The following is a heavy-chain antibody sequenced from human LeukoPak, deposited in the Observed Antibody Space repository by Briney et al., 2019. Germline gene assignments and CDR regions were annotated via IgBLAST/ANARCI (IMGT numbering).Heavy chain of an antibody. CDR1: GFTFSDYW. J-gene: IGHJ4*02. CDR3: VRDRAYFDSSGFYNLDY. D-gene: IGHD3-22*01. CDR2: IKQDGSEK. V-gene: IGHV3-7*01. Sequence: GSLRLSCASSGFTFSDYWMSWVRQAPGKGLEWVANIKQDGSEKYYVDSVKGRFTISRDNAKNSPYLQMNSLRAEDTAVYYCVRDRAYFDSSGFYNLDYWGQGTLVTVSS.